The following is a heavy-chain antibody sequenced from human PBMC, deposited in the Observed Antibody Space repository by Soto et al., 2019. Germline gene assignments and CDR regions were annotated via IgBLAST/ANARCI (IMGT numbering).Heavy chain of an antibody. CDR1: GGSFSGYY. V-gene: IGHV4-59*08. CDR2: IYYSGST. D-gene: IGHD3-10*01. CDR3: ARHVSGRLEIYYYFDY. J-gene: IGHJ4*02. Sequence: SETLSLPCAVYGGSFSGYYWSWIRQPPGKGLEWIGYIYYSGSTNYHPSLKSRVTISVDTSKDQFSLKLSSVTAADTAVYYCARHVSGRLEIYYYFDYWGQGTLVTVSS.